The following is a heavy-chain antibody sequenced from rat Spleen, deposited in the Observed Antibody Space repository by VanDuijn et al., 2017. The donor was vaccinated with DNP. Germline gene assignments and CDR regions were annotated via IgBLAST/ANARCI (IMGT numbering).Heavy chain of an antibody. CDR3: ARHDYSALFAY. J-gene: IGHJ3*01. D-gene: IGHD1-1*01. Sequence: EVQLVESGGGSVQPGRSLKLSCAASGFTFSDYYMAWVRQAPTEGLECVAYISPSGGSTSYRDSVKGRFTVSRDNAKSSLYLQMDSLRSEDTATYYCARHDYSALFAYWGQGTLVTVSS. CDR1: GFTFSDYY. CDR2: ISPSGGST. V-gene: IGHV5-25*01.